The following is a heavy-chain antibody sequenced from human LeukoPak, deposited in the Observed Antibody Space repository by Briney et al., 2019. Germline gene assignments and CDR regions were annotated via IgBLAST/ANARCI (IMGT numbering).Heavy chain of an antibody. CDR1: GGTFSSYA. CDR3: ARDGHYGSGSYVAY. CDR2: IIPILGIA. D-gene: IGHD3-10*01. Sequence: GASVKVSCKASGGTFSSYAISWVRQAPGQGLEWMGRIIPILGIANYAQKFQGRVTITADKSTSTAYMELSSLRFEDTAVYYCARDGHYGSGSYVAYWGQGTLVSVSS. V-gene: IGHV1-69*04. J-gene: IGHJ4*02.